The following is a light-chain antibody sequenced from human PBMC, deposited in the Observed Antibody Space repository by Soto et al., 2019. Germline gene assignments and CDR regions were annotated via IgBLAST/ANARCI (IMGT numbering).Light chain of an antibody. V-gene: IGKV3-11*01. CDR3: RQRSNGHT. Sequence: EIVLTQSPATLSLSPGERATLSCMASQSVSSYLAWYQQKPDQAPRLLIYDASNRATGIPARFSGSGSGTDFNLTISSLEPEDFAVFYCRQRSNGHTFGPGTEVDIK. CDR1: QSVSSY. J-gene: IGKJ3*01. CDR2: DAS.